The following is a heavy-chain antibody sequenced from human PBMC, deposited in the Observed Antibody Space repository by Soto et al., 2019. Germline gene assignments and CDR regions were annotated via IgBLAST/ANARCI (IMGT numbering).Heavy chain of an antibody. CDR3: ASLRPLPYYDYVWGSYRPELNDY. D-gene: IGHD3-16*02. CDR1: GGSISSGDYY. Sequence: PSETLSLTCTVSGGSISSGDYYWSWIRQPPGKGLEWIGYIYYSGSTYYNPSLKSRVTISVDTSKNQFSLKLSSVTAADTAVYYCASLRPLPYYDYVWGSYRPELNDYWGQGTLVT. J-gene: IGHJ4*02. CDR2: IYYSGST. V-gene: IGHV4-30-4*01.